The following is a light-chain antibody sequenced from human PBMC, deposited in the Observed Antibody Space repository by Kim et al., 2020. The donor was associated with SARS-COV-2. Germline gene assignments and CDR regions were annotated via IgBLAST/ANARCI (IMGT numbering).Light chain of an antibody. J-gene: IGLJ3*02. CDR2: END. CDR1: SGNIASNY. CDR3: QSYDSSIDWV. V-gene: IGLV6-57*01. Sequence: NFMLTQPHSVSESPGKTITISCTRSSGNIASNYVQWYQQRPGSSPTTVISENDQRPSGVPDRFSGSIDSSSNSASLTISGLKTEDEADYYCQSYDSSIDWVFGGGTQLTVL.